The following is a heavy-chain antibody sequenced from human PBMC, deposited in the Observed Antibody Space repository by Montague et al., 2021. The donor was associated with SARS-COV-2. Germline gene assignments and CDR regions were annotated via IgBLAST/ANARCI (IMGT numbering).Heavy chain of an antibody. Sequence: SETLSLTCTVSGGSISTSSYYWCLLRQPPGKGLELIGNIYYSGTTYYHPPLKSRLTISVDTSKNQFSLRLTSVTAADTAVYYCASAPYTSSWYWILDYWGQGTLVTVSS. D-gene: IGHD6-13*01. CDR1: GGSISTSSYY. J-gene: IGHJ4*02. V-gene: IGHV4-39*07. CDR2: IYYSGTT. CDR3: ASAPYTSSWYWILDY.